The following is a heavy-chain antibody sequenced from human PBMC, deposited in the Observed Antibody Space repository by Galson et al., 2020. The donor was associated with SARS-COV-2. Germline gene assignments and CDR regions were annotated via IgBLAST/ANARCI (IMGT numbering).Heavy chain of an antibody. CDR2: ISSSGSTI. Sequence: GGSLRLSFAASGFTFSDYYMSWIRQAPGKGLEWVSYISSSGSTIYYADSVKGRFTISRDNAKNSLYLQMNSLRAEDTAVYYCARDAIAAAGPYYFDYWGQGTLVTVSS. CDR1: GFTFSDYY. D-gene: IGHD6-13*01. V-gene: IGHV3-11*01. CDR3: ARDAIAAAGPYYFDY. J-gene: IGHJ4*02.